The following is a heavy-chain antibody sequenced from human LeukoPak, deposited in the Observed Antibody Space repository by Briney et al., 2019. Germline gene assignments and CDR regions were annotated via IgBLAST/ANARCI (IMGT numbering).Heavy chain of an antibody. CDR1: GFTFSTFT. V-gene: IGHV3-23*01. CDR3: ATYRQVLLPFES. J-gene: IGHJ4*02. Sequence: GGSLRLSCAASGFTFSTFTMIWVRQPPGKGLEWVSSIFPSGGEIHYADSVRGRFTISRDNSKSTLSLQMNSLRAEDTAIYYCATYRQVLLPFESWGQGTLVTVSS. CDR2: IFPSGGEI. D-gene: IGHD2-8*02.